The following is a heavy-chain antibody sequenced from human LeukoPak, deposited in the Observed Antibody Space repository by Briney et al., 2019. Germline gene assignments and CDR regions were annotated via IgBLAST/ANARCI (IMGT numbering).Heavy chain of an antibody. J-gene: IGHJ6*03. V-gene: IGHV3-66*01. CDR2: IYSGGST. CDR3: ARVKDCSSTSCYTKLYYYYYYMDV. D-gene: IGHD2-2*02. Sequence: SGGSLRLSCAASGFTVSSNYMSWVRQAPGKGLEWVSVIYSGGSTYYADSVKGRFAISRDNSKNTLYLQMNSLRAEDTAVYYCARVKDCSSTSCYTKLYYYYYYMDVWGKGTTVTVSS. CDR1: GFTVSSNY.